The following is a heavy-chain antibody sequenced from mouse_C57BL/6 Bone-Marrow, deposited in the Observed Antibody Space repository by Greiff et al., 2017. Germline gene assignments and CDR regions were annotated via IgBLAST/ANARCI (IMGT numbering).Heavy chain of an antibody. Sequence: EVNVVESGGGLVQPGGSMKLSCAASGFTFSDAWMDWVRQSPEKGLEWVAEIRNKANNHATYYAESVKGRFTISRDDSKSSVYLQMNSLRAEDTGIYYCSRGRYGEGNLAWFAYWGQGTLVTVSA. CDR1: GFTFSDAW. D-gene: IGHD1-1*02. J-gene: IGHJ3*01. CDR3: SRGRYGEGNLAWFAY. CDR2: IRNKANNHAT. V-gene: IGHV6-6*01.